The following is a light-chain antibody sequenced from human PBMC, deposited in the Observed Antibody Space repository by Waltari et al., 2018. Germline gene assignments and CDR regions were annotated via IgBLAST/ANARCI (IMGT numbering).Light chain of an antibody. CDR1: QNIRSK. CDR3: QQYNNWPLT. V-gene: IGKV3-15*01. Sequence: EIVMTQSPATLSVSPGERSTLSCRASQNIRSKLAWYQQRPGQAPRLLIYGASTRATGVPARFSGSGSGTEFKLTISSLQSEDFAIYSCQQYNNWPLTFGGGTKVEI. CDR2: GAS. J-gene: IGKJ4*01.